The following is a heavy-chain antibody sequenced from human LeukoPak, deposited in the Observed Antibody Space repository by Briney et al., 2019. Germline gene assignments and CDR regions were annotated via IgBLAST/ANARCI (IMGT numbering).Heavy chain of an antibody. J-gene: IGHJ4*02. D-gene: IGHD2-15*01. V-gene: IGHV3-33*01. CDR1: GFTFSSYG. CDR2: IWYDGSNK. CDR3: ARDRNVVVVAATPLFDY. Sequence: GRSLRLSCAASGFTFSSYGMHWVRQAPGKGLEWVAVIWYDGSNKYYADSVKGRFTISRDNSKNTLYLQMNSLRAEDTAVYYCARDRNVVVVAATPLFDYWGQGTLLTVSS.